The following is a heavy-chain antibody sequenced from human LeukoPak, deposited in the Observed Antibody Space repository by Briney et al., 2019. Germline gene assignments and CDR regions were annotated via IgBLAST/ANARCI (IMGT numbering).Heavy chain of an antibody. J-gene: IGHJ4*02. CDR3: ARDPDQWWELLPLAY. V-gene: IGHV1-18*01. D-gene: IGHD1-26*01. Sequence: ASVKVSCKASGYTFTSYGISWVRQAPGQGLEWMGWISAYNGNTNYAQKLQGRVTMTTDTSTSAAYMELRSLRSDDTAVYYCARDPDQWWELLPLAYWGQGTLVTVSS. CDR2: ISAYNGNT. CDR1: GYTFTSYG.